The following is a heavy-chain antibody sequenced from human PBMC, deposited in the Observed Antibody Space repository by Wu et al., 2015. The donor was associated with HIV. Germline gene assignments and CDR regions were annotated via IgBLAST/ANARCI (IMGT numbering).Heavy chain of an antibody. J-gene: IGHJ6*02. V-gene: IGHV1-2*02. D-gene: IGHD2-15*01. CDR1: GYTFTGYY. Sequence: QVQLVQSGAEVKKPGASVKVSCKASGYTFTGYYMHWVRQAPGQGLEWMGWINPNSGGTNYAQKFQGRVTMTRDTSISTAYMELSRLRSDDTAVYYCARDGRIGYCSGGSCQRGGYYYYYGMDVWGQGTTVTVSS. CDR2: INPNSGGT. CDR3: ARDGRIGYCSGGSCQRGGYYYYYGMDV.